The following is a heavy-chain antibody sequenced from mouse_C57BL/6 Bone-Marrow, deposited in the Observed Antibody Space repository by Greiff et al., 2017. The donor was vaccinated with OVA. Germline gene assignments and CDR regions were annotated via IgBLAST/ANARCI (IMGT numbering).Heavy chain of an antibody. CDR1: GFTFSDYG. CDR3: ARHYGYYFDY. CDR2: ISNLAYSI. J-gene: IGHJ2*01. Sequence: DVKLVESGGGLVQPGGSLKLSCAASGFTFSDYGMAWVRQAPRKGPEWVAFISNLAYSIYYADTVTGRFTISRENAKNTLYLEMSSLRSEDTAMYYCARHYGYYFDYWGQGTTLTVSS. V-gene: IGHV5-15*01. D-gene: IGHD2-2*01.